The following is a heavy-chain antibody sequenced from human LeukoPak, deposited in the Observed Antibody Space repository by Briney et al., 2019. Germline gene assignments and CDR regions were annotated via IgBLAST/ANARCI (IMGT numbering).Heavy chain of an antibody. CDR1: GYSFTSYW. V-gene: IGHV5-51*01. CDR2: IYPGDSDT. J-gene: IGHJ5*02. Sequence: GESLKISCKGSGYSFTSYWIGWVRQMPGKGLEWMGIIYPGDSDTRYSPSFQGQVTISADKSISTAYLQWSSLKASDTAMYYCARRITMVRGATNWFDPWAQGTLVTVSS. D-gene: IGHD3-10*01. CDR3: ARRITMVRGATNWFDP.